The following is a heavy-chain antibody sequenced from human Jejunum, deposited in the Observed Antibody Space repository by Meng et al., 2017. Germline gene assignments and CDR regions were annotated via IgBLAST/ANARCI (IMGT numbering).Heavy chain of an antibody. J-gene: IGHJ5*02. Sequence: QGAAGLWMPSATRSLTGPCLGGSLSGYFWSWIRQPPGKGLEWIGEVSHSGWTKYNPSLKSRVTISLETSKNQFSLKMSSVTAADTAVYYCVRGNNYVWGMIPWGQGTLVTVSS. V-gene: IGHV4-34*01. D-gene: IGHD3-16*01. CDR2: VSHSGWT. CDR1: GGSLSGYF. CDR3: VRGNNYVWGMIP.